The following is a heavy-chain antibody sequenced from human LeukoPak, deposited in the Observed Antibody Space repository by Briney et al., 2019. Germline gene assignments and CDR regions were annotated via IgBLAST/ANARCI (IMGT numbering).Heavy chain of an antibody. V-gene: IGHV4-38-2*01. CDR1: GYSISSGYY. J-gene: IGHJ1*01. D-gene: IGHD3-10*01. Sequence: PSETLSLTCAVSGYSISSGYYWGWIRQPPGKGLEWIESIYHSGSSYYNPSLKSRVTISVDTSKNQFSLKLSSVTAAETAVYYCARHESLWSLGFQHWGQGTLVTVSS. CDR2: IYHSGSS. CDR3: ARHESLWSLGFQH.